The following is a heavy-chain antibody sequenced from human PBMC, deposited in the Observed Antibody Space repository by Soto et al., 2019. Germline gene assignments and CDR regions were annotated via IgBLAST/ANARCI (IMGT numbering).Heavy chain of an antibody. J-gene: IGHJ4*02. CDR1: GFSLSNARMG. CDR3: ARIHRYYDFFLGVTTTFDY. Sequence: QVTLKESGPVLVKPTETLTLTCTVSGFSLSNARMGVSWIRQPPGKALEWLAHIFSNDEKSYSTSLKSRLTISKDTSKSQVVLTMTNMDPVDTATSYCARIHRYYDFFLGVTTTFDYWGQGTLVTVSS. D-gene: IGHD3-3*01. V-gene: IGHV2-26*01. CDR2: IFSNDEK.